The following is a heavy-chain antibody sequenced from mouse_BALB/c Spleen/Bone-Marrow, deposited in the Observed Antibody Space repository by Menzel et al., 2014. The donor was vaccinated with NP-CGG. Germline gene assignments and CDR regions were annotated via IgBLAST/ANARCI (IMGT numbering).Heavy chain of an antibody. CDR3: ARVEGLYYGMDY. J-gene: IGHJ4*01. CDR1: GYSFTGYY. V-gene: IGHV1-26*01. CDR2: VNPNKGGT. D-gene: IGHD6-2*01. Sequence: EVMLVESGPALVKPGASVKISCKASGYSFTGYYMHWVKQSHGKSLEWIGRVNPNKGGTSYNQKFKGKAIITVDKSSSTAYMELRSLTSEDSAVYYCARVEGLYYGMDYWGQGTSVTVSS.